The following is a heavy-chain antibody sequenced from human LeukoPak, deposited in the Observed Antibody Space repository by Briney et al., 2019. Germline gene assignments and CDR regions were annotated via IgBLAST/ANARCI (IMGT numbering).Heavy chain of an antibody. CDR2: INPSGGST. V-gene: IGHV1-46*01. Sequence: ASVKVSCKASGYTFTSYYMHWVRQAPGQGLEWMGMINPSGGSTSYAQKFQGRDTMTRDTSTSTVYMELSSLRSEDTAVYYCARAQPRSQPLLSLLFDYWGQGTLVTVSS. CDR1: GYTFTSYY. J-gene: IGHJ4*02. D-gene: IGHD2-21*02. CDR3: ARAQPRSQPLLSLLFDY.